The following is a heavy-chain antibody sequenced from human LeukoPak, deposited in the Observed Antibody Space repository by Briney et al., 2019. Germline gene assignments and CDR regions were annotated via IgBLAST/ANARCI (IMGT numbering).Heavy chain of an antibody. J-gene: IGHJ4*02. CDR2: ISGSGGST. CDR3: AKEGVSASCCALDY. CDR1: GFTFSSYA. D-gene: IGHD2-2*01. Sequence: GGSLRLSCAASGFTFSSYAMGWVRQAPGKGLEWVSAISGSGGSTYYADSVKGRFTISRDNSKNTLYLQMNSLRAEDTAVYYCAKEGVSASCCALDYWGQGTLVTVSS. V-gene: IGHV3-23*01.